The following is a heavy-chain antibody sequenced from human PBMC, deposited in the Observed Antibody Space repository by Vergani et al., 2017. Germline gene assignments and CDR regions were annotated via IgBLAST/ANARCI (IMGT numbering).Heavy chain of an antibody. CDR2: INHSGST. Sequence: QVQLQQWGAGLLKPSETLSLTCAVYGGSFSGYYWSWIRQPPGKGLEWIGEINHSGSTNYNPSLKSRVTISVDTSKNRFSLKLSSVTAADTAVYYCARAKVADYWGQGALVTVSS. CDR3: ARAKVADY. D-gene: IGHD2-15*01. V-gene: IGHV4-34*01. J-gene: IGHJ4*02. CDR1: GGSFSGYY.